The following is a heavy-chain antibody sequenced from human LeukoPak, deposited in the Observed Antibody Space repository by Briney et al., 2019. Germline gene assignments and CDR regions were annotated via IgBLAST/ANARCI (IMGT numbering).Heavy chain of an antibody. Sequence: GGSLRLSCAASGFTFSNVWMSWVRQAPGKGLEWVGRIKSKTDGGTTDYAAPVKGRFTISRDDSKNTLNLRMNNLKTEDTAVYYCTPSIAVAGSLDYWGQGTLVTVSS. J-gene: IGHJ4*02. CDR2: IKSKTDGGTT. V-gene: IGHV3-15*01. CDR1: GFTFSNVW. D-gene: IGHD6-19*01. CDR3: TPSIAVAGSLDY.